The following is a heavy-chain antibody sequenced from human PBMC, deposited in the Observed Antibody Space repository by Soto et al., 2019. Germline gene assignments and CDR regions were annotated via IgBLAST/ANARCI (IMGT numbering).Heavy chain of an antibody. CDR1: GYTFSSYY. Sequence: SVKVSCKASGYTFSSYYMHWLRQAPGQGLEWMGIINPSGGSATYAQKFQGRVTMTRDTSTSTVYMELSSLTSEDTAVYYCARDSGWFDPWGQGTLVTVSS. J-gene: IGHJ5*02. CDR3: ARDSGWFDP. V-gene: IGHV1-46*01. CDR2: INPSGGSA. D-gene: IGHD6-25*01.